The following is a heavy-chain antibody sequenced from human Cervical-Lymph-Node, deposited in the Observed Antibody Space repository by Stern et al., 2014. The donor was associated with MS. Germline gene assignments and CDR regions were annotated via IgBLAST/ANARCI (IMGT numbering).Heavy chain of an antibody. V-gene: IGHV3-64*01. CDR3: AREGGDDFWTGYPIDY. CDR1: GFTFSNYP. J-gene: IGHJ4*02. CDR2: ISSNGDST. D-gene: IGHD3/OR15-3a*01. Sequence: VQLVESGGGLVQPGGSLRLSCAASGFTFSNYPMHWVRQAPGKGLEHISTISSNGDSTYYANSAKGRFTISRDNSKNTLYLQMGSLRTDDMAVYYCAREGGDDFWTGYPIDYWGQGTLVTVSS.